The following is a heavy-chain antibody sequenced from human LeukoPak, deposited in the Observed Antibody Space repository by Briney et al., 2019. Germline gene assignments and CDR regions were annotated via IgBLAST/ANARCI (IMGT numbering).Heavy chain of an antibody. CDR2: IYYSGST. V-gene: IGHV4-59*08. D-gene: IGHD5-18*01. CDR1: GGSISSYY. Sequence: RSSETLSLTCTVSGGSISSYYWSWIRQPPGKGLEWIGDIYYSGSTNYNPSLKSRVTISVDTSKNQFSLKLSSVTAADTAVYYCARLAYSYTFDYWGQGTLVTVSS. J-gene: IGHJ4*02. CDR3: ARLAYSYTFDY.